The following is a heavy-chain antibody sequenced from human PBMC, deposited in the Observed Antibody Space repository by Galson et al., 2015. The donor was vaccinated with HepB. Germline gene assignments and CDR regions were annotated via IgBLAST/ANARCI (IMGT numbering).Heavy chain of an antibody. CDR3: AKNRYLAYCGGDCYVFDY. CDR2: ISGSGGST. CDR1: GFTFSSYA. D-gene: IGHD2-21*02. J-gene: IGHJ4*02. Sequence: LRLSCAASGFTFSSYAMSWVRQAPGKGLEWVSAISGSGGSTYYADSVKGRFTISRDNSKNTLYLQMNSLRAEDTAVYYCAKNRYLAYCGGDCYVFDYWGQGTLVTVSS. V-gene: IGHV3-23*01.